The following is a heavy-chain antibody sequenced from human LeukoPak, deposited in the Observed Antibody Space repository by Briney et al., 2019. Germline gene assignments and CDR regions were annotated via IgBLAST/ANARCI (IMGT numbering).Heavy chain of an antibody. V-gene: IGHV4-4*07. J-gene: IGHJ4*02. D-gene: IGHD2-2*01. CDR1: GGSISSYY. CDR3: ARTRTQVYRPPTDY. CDR2: IYTSGST. Sequence: SETLSLTCTVSGGSISSYYWSWIRQPAGKGLEWIGRIYTSGSTNYNPSLKSRVTMSVDTSKNQFSLKLSSVTAADTAVYYCARTRTQVYRPPTDYWGQGTLVTVSS.